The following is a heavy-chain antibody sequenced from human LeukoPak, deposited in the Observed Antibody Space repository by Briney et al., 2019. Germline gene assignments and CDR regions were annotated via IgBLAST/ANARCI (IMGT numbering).Heavy chain of an antibody. CDR1: GGSISSSSYY. CDR2: IYYSGGT. V-gene: IGHV4-39*07. D-gene: IGHD5-12*01. J-gene: IGHJ4*02. Sequence: SETLSLTCTVSGGSISSSSYYWGWIRQPPGKGLEWIGSIYYSGGTYYNPSLKSRVTISVDTSKNQFSLKLNSVTAADTAVYYCARDNSGYDFIFDYWGQGTLVTVSS. CDR3: ARDNSGYDFIFDY.